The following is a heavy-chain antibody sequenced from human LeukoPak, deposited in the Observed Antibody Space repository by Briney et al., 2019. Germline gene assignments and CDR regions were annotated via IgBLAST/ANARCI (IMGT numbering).Heavy chain of an antibody. Sequence: ASVKVSCKASGYTFTNYSISWVRQAPGQGLEWMGWNSAYYGYTNYAQKFQGRDTMTTDTSTNTAYMELRSLRSDDTAVYYCATEHDLLTGYLRRPYYYYYGMDVWGQGTTVTVSS. CDR1: GYTFTNYS. V-gene: IGHV1-18*01. CDR2: NSAYYGYT. CDR3: ATEHDLLTGYLRRPYYYYYGMDV. J-gene: IGHJ6*02. D-gene: IGHD3-9*01.